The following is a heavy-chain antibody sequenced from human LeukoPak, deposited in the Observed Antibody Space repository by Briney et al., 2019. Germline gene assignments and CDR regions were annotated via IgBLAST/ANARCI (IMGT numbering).Heavy chain of an antibody. V-gene: IGHV3-7*04. J-gene: IGHJ4*02. D-gene: IGHD1-26*01. CDR3: AREYRGTSDFDY. Sequence: GGSLRLSCAASGFDFSNTWMTWVRQGPEKGLEWVAIIKGNGREKYYVDSVKGRFTISRDNAKNSLYLQMDSLRAEDTAVYYCAREYRGTSDFDYWGQGTLVTVSS. CDR2: IKGNGREK. CDR1: GFDFSNTW.